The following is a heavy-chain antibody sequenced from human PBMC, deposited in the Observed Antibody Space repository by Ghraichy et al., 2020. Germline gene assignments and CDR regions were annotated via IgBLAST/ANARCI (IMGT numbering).Heavy chain of an antibody. V-gene: IGHV1-69*05. J-gene: IGHJ6*02. CDR2: IIPIFGTA. CDR3: ASQTVGTGTPFSGYYYYGMDV. Sequence: SVKVSCKASGGTFSSYAISWVRQAPGQGLEWMGGIIPIFGTANYAQKFQGRVTITTDESTSTAYMELSSLRSEDTAVYYCASQTVGTGTPFSGYYYYGMDVWGQGTTVTVSS. D-gene: IGHD1-1*01. CDR1: GGTFSSYA.